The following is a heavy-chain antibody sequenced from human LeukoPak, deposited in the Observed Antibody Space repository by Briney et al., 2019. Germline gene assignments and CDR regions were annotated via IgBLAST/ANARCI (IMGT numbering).Heavy chain of an antibody. V-gene: IGHV1-18*01. CDR1: GYTFTSYG. Sequence: APVKVSCKASGYTFTSYGISWVRQAPGQGLEWMGWISAYNGNTNYAQKLQGRVTMTTDTSTSTAYMELRSLRSDDTAVYYCARDLLLYYYDSSGYYDYWGQGTLVTVSS. CDR2: ISAYNGNT. D-gene: IGHD3-22*01. J-gene: IGHJ4*02. CDR3: ARDLLLYYYDSSGYYDY.